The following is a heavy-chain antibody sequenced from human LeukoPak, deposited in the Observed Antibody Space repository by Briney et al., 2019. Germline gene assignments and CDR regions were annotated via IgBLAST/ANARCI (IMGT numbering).Heavy chain of an antibody. CDR3: TTDLSELDDSGYYAKYFHH. V-gene: IGHV3-15*01. CDR2: IKSKTDGGTI. D-gene: IGHD3-22*01. Sequence: GGSLRLSCAASGFTFSKVWMSWVRQAPGKGLEWVGRIKSKTDGGTIDYAAPVKGRFTISRDDSKGTLLLQMNSLKTEDTAVYYCTTDLSELDDSGYYAKYFHHWGQGTLVSVSS. CDR1: GFTFSKVW. J-gene: IGHJ1*01.